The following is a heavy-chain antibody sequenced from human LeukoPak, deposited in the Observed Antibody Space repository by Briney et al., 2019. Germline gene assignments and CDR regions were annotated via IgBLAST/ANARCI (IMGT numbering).Heavy chain of an antibody. CDR1: GGSVSSSRYY. D-gene: IGHD5-18*01. CDR2: INHSGST. CDR3: ARGKGYNHFDY. Sequence: SETLSLTCTVSGGSVSSSRYYWTWIRQPPGKGLEWIGEINHSGSTNYNPSLKSRVTISVDTSKNQFSLKLSSVTAADTAVYYCARGKGYNHFDYWGQGTLVTVSS. J-gene: IGHJ4*02. V-gene: IGHV4-39*07.